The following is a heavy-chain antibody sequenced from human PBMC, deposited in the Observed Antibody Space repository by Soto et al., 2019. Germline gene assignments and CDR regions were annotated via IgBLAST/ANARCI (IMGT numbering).Heavy chain of an antibody. D-gene: IGHD6-19*01. CDR2: ISSSSSTT. CDR3: ARGIFGTIVVASRGDY. J-gene: IGHJ4*02. Sequence: EVQLVESGGGLVQPGGSKRLSCIASGLTFSSFSMNWVRQAPGKGLEWVAYISSSSSTTYYADSVKGRFTISRDNDKNSLYMQMNSLRDEDTAVYYCARGIFGTIVVASRGDYWGQGTLVTVSS. CDR1: GLTFSSFS. V-gene: IGHV3-48*02.